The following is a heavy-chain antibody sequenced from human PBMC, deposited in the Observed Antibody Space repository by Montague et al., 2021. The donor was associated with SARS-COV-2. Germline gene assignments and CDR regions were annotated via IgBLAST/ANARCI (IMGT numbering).Heavy chain of an antibody. CDR3: ARAGGFYDYWSGYSSSAGFFDP. V-gene: IGHV4-59*02. J-gene: IGHJ5*02. CDR2: IYDSGST. D-gene: IGHD3-3*01. Sequence: SETLSLTCTVSGGSVSSYYWSWIRQSPGKGLQWLGYIYDSGSTDYNPSLKSRVTMSVDTSKNQRSLRLNSVTTADTAVYFCARAGGFYDYWSGYSSSAGFFDPWGQGILVTVSS. CDR1: GGSVSSYY.